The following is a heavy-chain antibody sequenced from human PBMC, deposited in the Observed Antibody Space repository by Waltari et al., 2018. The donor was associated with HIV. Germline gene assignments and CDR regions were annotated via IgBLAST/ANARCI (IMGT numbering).Heavy chain of an antibody. D-gene: IGHD2-15*01. V-gene: IGHV1-8*02. CDR3: ARGAPGHYCSGGSCPYFDY. Sequence: QVQLVQSGAEVRKPGASVKVSCKASGYTFTSCDVNWVRQAPGQGLEWTGWVNPYSGNTGYAKNFQGRVTMTRNTSISTAYMELSGLRSEDTAVYYCARGAPGHYCSGGSCPYFDYWGQGSLVTVSS. CDR1: GYTFTSCD. CDR2: VNPYSGNT. J-gene: IGHJ4*02.